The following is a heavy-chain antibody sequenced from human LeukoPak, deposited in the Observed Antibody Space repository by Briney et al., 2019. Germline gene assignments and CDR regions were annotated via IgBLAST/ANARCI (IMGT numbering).Heavy chain of an antibody. CDR3: SRTYHYDFWSGYYSLDAFDI. CDR2: ISSSSSYI. D-gene: IGHD3-3*01. Sequence: GGSLRLSCAASGFTFSSYRMNWVRQAPGKGLEWVSSISSSSSYIYYADSVKGRFTISRDNAKNSLYLQMNSLRAEDTAVYYCSRTYHYDFWSGYYSLDAFDIWGQGTMVTVSS. J-gene: IGHJ3*02. V-gene: IGHV3-21*01. CDR1: GFTFSSYR.